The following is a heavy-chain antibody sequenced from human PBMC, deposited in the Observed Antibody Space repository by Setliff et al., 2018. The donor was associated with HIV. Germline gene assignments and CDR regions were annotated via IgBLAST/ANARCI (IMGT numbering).Heavy chain of an antibody. CDR2: INHSGST. Sequence: SETLSLTCAVYGGSFSGYYWTWIRQPPGKGLEWIGEINHSGSTNYNPSLKSRVSMSVDTSKNQFSLRLSSVTAADTAVYYCARVGYYDSSFDYWGQGTLVTVSS. D-gene: IGHD3-22*01. J-gene: IGHJ4*02. V-gene: IGHV4-34*01. CDR1: GGSFSGYY. CDR3: ARVGYYDSSFDY.